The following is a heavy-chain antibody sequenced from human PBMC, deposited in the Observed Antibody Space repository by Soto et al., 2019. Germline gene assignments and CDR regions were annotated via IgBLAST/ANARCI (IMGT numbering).Heavy chain of an antibody. CDR3: ARGPISNDHYFDF. CDR2: ISTTGETI. D-gene: IGHD2-21*01. V-gene: IGHV3-48*01. J-gene: IGHJ4*02. CDR1: EFTFTAYA. Sequence: PGGSLRLSCIASEFTFTAYAMNWVRQAPGKGLEWISYISTTGETIYYADSVRGRFTISRDNAKNSLFLQMNSLRAEDTALYHCARGPISNDHYFDFWGQGAQVTVSS.